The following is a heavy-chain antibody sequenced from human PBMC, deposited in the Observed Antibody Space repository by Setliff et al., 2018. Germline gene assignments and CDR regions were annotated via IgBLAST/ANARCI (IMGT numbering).Heavy chain of an antibody. J-gene: IGHJ4*02. Sequence: PGGSLRLSCADSGFTFSRYWMHWVRQAPGKGLVWVSRLNEDGSITSYADSVKGRFTISRDNAKNTLYLQMNSLRPGDTAIYSWAKDYYYDSSGPPCFASWGQGTRVTVS. CDR2: LNEDGSIT. CDR3: AKDYYYDSSGPPCFAS. D-gene: IGHD3-22*01. V-gene: IGHV3-74*03. CDR1: GFTFSRYW.